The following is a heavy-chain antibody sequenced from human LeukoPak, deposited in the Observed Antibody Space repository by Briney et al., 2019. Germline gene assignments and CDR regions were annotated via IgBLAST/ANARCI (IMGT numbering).Heavy chain of an antibody. Sequence: PSETLSLTCTVSGGSISNSYWSWIRQPPGEGLEWLGYIYYSGTTNYNPSLKSRVTMSVDTSKNQFSLRLTSVTAADTAVYYCARQSSLYGDYDFDCWGQGTLVTVSS. CDR3: ARQSSLYGDYDFDC. V-gene: IGHV4-59*08. CDR1: GGSISNSY. CDR2: IYYSGTT. D-gene: IGHD4-17*01. J-gene: IGHJ4*02.